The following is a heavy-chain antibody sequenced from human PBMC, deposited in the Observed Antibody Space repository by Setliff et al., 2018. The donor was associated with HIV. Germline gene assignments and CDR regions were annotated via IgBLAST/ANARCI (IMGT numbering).Heavy chain of an antibody. J-gene: IGHJ3*02. Sequence: SGPTLVNPTQTLTLTCTVSGFSLTTSGMSVNWIRQPPGKALEWLARIDWDDDEYYNASLKTRLAISKDTSKNQVVPTMTNMDPVDTATYYCTRTDGGGTYTAFDIWGQGTMVTVSS. CDR1: GFSLTTSGMS. CDR2: IDWDDDE. V-gene: IGHV2-70*11. CDR3: TRTDGGGTYTAFDI. D-gene: IGHD3-10*01.